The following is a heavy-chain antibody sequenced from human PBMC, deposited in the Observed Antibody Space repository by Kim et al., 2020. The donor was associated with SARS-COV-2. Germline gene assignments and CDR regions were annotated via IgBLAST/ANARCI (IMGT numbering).Heavy chain of an antibody. V-gene: IGHV4-61*01. CDR2: IYYSGST. CDR3: ASRRGYGGNPFA. J-gene: IGHJ3*01. D-gene: IGHD4-17*01. CDR1: GGSVSSGSYY. Sequence: SETLSLTCTVSGGSVSSGSYYWSWIRQPPGKGLEWIGYIYYSGSTNYNPSLKSRVTISVDTSKNQFSLKLSSVTAADTAVYYCASRRGYGGNPFAWGQGTMVTVSS.